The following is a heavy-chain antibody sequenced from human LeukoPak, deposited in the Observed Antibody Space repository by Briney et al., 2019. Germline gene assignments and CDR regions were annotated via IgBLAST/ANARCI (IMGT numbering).Heavy chain of an antibody. J-gene: IGHJ6*03. V-gene: IGHV3-33*06. D-gene: IGHD6-13*01. CDR2: ICYDGSKR. CDR1: GFTFSSYG. Sequence: GGSLRLSCAASGFTFSSYGMHWVRQAPGKGLEGGAIICYDGSKRYYADSVKGRFTISRDNSRNRLFLQMDRLRADDTAVYYCANDNAYSSSWYYKYYMDVWGRGTTVTVSS. CDR3: ANDNAYSSSWYYKYYMDV.